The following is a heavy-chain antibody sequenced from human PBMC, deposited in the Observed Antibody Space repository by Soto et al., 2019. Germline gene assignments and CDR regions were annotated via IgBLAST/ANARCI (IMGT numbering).Heavy chain of an antibody. V-gene: IGHV3-21*01. CDR2: ISSSSSYI. D-gene: IGHD3-22*01. J-gene: IGHJ6*02. CDR1: RFTFSSYS. CDR3: ARGTSHYDSSGYPIDYYYYGMDV. Sequence: GGSLRLSCAASRFTFSSYSMNWVRQAPGKGLEWVSSISSSSSYIYYADSVKGRFTISRDNAKNSLYLQMNSLRAEDTAVYYCARGTSHYDSSGYPIDYYYYGMDVWGQGTTVTVSS.